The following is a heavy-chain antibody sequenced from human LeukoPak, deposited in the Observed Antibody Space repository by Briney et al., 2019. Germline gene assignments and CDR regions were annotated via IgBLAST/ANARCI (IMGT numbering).Heavy chain of an antibody. CDR3: AKDDYDFWSGYYNLLGYYYGMDV. CDR1: GFTFSSYA. J-gene: IGHJ6*02. Sequence: GGSLRLSCAASGFTFSSYAMSWVRQAPGKGLEWVSAISGSGGSTYYADSVKGRFTISRDNSKNTLYLQMNSLRAEDTAVYYCAKDDYDFWSGYYNLLGYYYGMDVWGQGTTATVSS. CDR2: ISGSGGST. D-gene: IGHD3-3*01. V-gene: IGHV3-23*01.